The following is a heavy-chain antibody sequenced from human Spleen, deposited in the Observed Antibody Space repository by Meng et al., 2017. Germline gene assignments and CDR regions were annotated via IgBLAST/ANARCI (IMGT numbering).Heavy chain of an antibody. V-gene: IGHV3-11*04. D-gene: IGHD3-10*01. J-gene: IGHJ4*02. CDR2: ISSGDNTM. CDR3: ARGGGVFDY. CDR1: VFTLIDYY. Sequence: GESLKISCAASVFTLIDYYISWTRQAPGKGLESISYISSGDNTMYYADSVKGRFTISRDNAKNSMYLQMNSLRAEDTAVYYCARGGGVFDYWGQGTLVTVSS.